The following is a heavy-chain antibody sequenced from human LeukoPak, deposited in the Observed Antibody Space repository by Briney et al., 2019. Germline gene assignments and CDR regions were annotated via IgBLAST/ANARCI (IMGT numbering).Heavy chain of an antibody. CDR2: ISAYGGNT. Sequence: ASVKVSCKASGYTFTNYDINWVRQAPGQGLEWMGWISAYGGNTNYAQKFQGRVTMTTDTSTTTAYMELRSLRSDDTAVYYCAREACSSTSCYAVRPNWFDPWGQGTLVTVSS. CDR1: GYTFTNYD. CDR3: AREACSSTSCYAVRPNWFDP. V-gene: IGHV1-18*04. D-gene: IGHD2-2*01. J-gene: IGHJ5*02.